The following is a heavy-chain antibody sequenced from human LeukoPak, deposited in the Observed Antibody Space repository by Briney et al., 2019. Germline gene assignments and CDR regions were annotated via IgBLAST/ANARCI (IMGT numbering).Heavy chain of an antibody. Sequence: GESLKISCKGSGYSFTSYWIGWVRQMPGKGLEWMGIIYPGDSDTGYSPSFQGQVTISADKSISTAYLQWSSLKASDTAMYNCARVATIVGFDYWGQGTLVTVSS. J-gene: IGHJ4*02. CDR2: IYPGDSDT. D-gene: IGHD5-12*01. CDR1: GYSFTSYW. CDR3: ARVATIVGFDY. V-gene: IGHV5-51*01.